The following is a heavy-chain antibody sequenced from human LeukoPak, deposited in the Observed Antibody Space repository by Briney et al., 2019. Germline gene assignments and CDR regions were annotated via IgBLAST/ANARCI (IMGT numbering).Heavy chain of an antibody. V-gene: IGHV6-1*01. CDR3: ARETTWVRGVINPLDY. J-gene: IGHJ4*02. CDR2: TYYRSNWIN. D-gene: IGHD3-10*01. Sequence: SQTLSLTCAISGDSVSSNSAAWNWIRQSPSRGLEWLGRTYYRSNWINDYAVSVKSRMTINPDTSRDQFSLQLNSVTPEDTAEYYCARETTWVRGVINPLDYWGQGTLVTVSS. CDR1: GDSVSSNSAA.